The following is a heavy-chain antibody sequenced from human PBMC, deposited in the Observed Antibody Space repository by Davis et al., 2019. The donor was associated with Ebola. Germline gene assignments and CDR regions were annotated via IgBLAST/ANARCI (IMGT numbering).Heavy chain of an antibody. V-gene: IGHV5-51*01. CDR3: ASLRRTITGMDDAFDI. CDR1: GNSFASHW. J-gene: IGHJ3*02. D-gene: IGHD2-8*02. Sequence: GGSLRLSCKDSGNSFASHWIGWVRQMHGKGLEWLGIIYTRDSDTRYNPSFRGQVTISADKSIKTACLQWSSLKASDTAMYYCASLRRTITGMDDAFDIWGQGTMVTVSS. CDR2: IYTRDSDT.